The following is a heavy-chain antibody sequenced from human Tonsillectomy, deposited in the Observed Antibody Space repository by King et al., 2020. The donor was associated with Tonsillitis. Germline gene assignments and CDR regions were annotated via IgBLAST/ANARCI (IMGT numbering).Heavy chain of an antibody. D-gene: IGHD3-16*02. V-gene: IGHV4-30-4*01. CDR2: IYNNGST. Sequence: QLQESGPGLVKPSQTLSLTCTVSGGSISSGDYYWSWIRQPPGKGLEWIGYIYNNGSTYYNPSLKSRVTISVDTSKNQFSLRLTSVTAADTAVYYCARDRGAVFDYVWGSYRSPPDAFDIWGQGTMVTVSS. J-gene: IGHJ3*02. CDR1: GGSISSGDYY. CDR3: ARDRGAVFDYVWGSYRSPPDAFDI.